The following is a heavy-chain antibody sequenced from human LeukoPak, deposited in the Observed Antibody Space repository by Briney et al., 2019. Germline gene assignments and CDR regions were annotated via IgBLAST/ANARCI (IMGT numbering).Heavy chain of an antibody. CDR3: ARDMYGYYYDT. Sequence: SETLSLTCSVSGGSISSSGFYWAWIRQPPGKGLEWIGSRSHSGATNYNPSLQSRVTVSADTSNNQFSLTLSSVTAADTAVYFCARDMYGYYYDTWGQGTLVTVSS. J-gene: IGHJ4*02. V-gene: IGHV4-39*02. CDR1: GGSISSSGFY. CDR2: RSHSGAT. D-gene: IGHD3-22*01.